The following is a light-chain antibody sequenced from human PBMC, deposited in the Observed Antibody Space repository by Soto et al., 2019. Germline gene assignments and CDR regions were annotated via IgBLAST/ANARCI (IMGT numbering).Light chain of an antibody. J-gene: IGKJ1*01. Sequence: DIVMTQSPDSLAVSLGERATINCKSSQNVLYSSNNNNYLAWYQQKPGQPPKLLIYWASTRESGVPDRFSGSGSGTDFTLTISSLQAGDVAVYYCQQYYDTPGTFGQGTKVEIK. V-gene: IGKV4-1*01. CDR3: QQYYDTPGT. CDR1: QNVLYSSNNNNY. CDR2: WAS.